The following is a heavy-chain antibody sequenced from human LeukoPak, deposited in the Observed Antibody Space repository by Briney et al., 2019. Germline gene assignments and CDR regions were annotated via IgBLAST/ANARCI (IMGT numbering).Heavy chain of an antibody. D-gene: IGHD6-19*01. CDR1: GGSISSYY. CDR3: TKSRGTNNNSGWRTFDY. V-gene: IGHV4-39*07. J-gene: IGHJ4*02. Sequence: SETLSLTCTVSGGSISSYYWAWIRQPPGKGLEWIGSIYYSGSTYYNPSLKSRVTISVDTSKNQFSLKLSSVTAEDTAVYYCTKSRGTNNNSGWRTFDYWGQGTLVTVSS. CDR2: IYYSGST.